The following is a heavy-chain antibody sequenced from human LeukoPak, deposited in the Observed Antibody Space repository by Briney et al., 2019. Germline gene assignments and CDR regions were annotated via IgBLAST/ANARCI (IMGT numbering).Heavy chain of an antibody. V-gene: IGHV4-34*01. CDR3: ARGPHRSTVRSRYYFDY. CDR2: INHSGST. Sequence: SETLSLTCAVYGGSFSGYYWSWIRQPPGKGLEWIGEINHSGSTNYNPSLKSRVTISVDTSKNQFSLKLSSVTAADTAVYYCARGPHRSTVRSRYYFDYWAQGTLVTVS. J-gene: IGHJ4*02. CDR1: GGSFSGYY. D-gene: IGHD3-16*02.